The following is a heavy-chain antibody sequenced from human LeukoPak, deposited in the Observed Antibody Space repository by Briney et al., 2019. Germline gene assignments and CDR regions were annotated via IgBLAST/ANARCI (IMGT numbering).Heavy chain of an antibody. D-gene: IGHD2-2*01. V-gene: IGHV4-39*01. CDR3: ASACSSTSSYQPAVYDAFDI. Sequence: SETLSLTCTVSGGSISSSSYYWGWIRQPPWKGLECIGSIYYSGSTYYNPSLKSRVTISVDTSKNQFSLKLSSVTAADTAVYYCASACSSTSSYQPAVYDAFDIWRQGTMVTVSS. CDR1: GGSISSSSYY. J-gene: IGHJ3*02. CDR2: IYYSGST.